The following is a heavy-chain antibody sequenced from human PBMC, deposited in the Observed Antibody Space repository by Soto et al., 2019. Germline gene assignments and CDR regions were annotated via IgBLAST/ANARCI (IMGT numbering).Heavy chain of an antibody. CDR2: IYWDDDK. J-gene: IGHJ5*02. V-gene: IGHV2-5*02. D-gene: IGHD6-19*01. Sequence: QITLKESGPTLVKPTQTLTLTCTFSGFSLSTSGVGVGWIRQPPGKALEWLALIYWDDDKRYSPSLKSRLTIXXDXSXXQVVLTMTNMDPVDTATYYCAHSRFTWLATLAFDPWGQGTLVTVSS. CDR3: AHSRFTWLATLAFDP. CDR1: GFSLSTSGVG.